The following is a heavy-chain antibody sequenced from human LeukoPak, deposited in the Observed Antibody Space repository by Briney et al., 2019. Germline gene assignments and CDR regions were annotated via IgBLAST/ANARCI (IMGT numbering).Heavy chain of an antibody. J-gene: IGHJ4*02. D-gene: IGHD6-6*01. Sequence: PGGSLRLSCAASGFTFSNAWMSWVRQAPGKGLEWVGRIKSKTDGGTTDYAAPVKGRFTISRDNAKNSLYLQMNSLRAEDTAVYYCARDGVATRLMSRSFDYWGQGTLVTVSS. CDR2: IKSKTDGGTT. V-gene: IGHV3-15*01. CDR3: ARDGVATRLMSRSFDY. CDR1: GFTFSNAW.